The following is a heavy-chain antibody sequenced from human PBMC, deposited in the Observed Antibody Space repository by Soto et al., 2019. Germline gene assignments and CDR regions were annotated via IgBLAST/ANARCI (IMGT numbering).Heavy chain of an antibody. CDR1: GGTFSSYA. CDR2: IIPIFGTA. V-gene: IGHV1-69*01. Sequence: QVQLVQSGAEVKKPGSSVKVSCKASGGTFSSYAISWVRQAPGQGLEWMGGIIPIFGTANYAQKFQGRVTITAEESTSTAYMELSSLRSEETAVYYCARGAVVPAATYYYYGMDVWGQGTTVTVSS. D-gene: IGHD2-2*01. J-gene: IGHJ6*02. CDR3: ARGAVVPAATYYYYGMDV.